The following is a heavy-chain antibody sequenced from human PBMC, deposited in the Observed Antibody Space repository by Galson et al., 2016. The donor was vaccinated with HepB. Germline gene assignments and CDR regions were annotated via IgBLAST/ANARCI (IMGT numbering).Heavy chain of an antibody. J-gene: IGHJ4*02. CDR3: VRFRSDSGSGTYYNY. Sequence: LRLSCAASGFTFSSYSMNWVRQAPGKGLEWVSSISSSSTYIYYADSVKGRFTISRDNAKNSLYLQMNSLRAEDTAVYYCVRFRSDSGSGTYYNYWGQGTLVAVSS. CDR2: ISSSSTYI. CDR1: GFTFSSYS. V-gene: IGHV3-21*01. D-gene: IGHD3-10*01.